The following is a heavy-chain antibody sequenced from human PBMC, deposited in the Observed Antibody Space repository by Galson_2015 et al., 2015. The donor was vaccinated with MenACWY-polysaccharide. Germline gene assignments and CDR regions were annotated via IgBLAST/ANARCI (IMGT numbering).Heavy chain of an antibody. CDR3: VRGGKYYYDSSGYLNWFDP. D-gene: IGHD3-22*01. J-gene: IGHJ5*02. V-gene: IGHV1-8*01. CDR2: MNPNSGNT. Sequence: SCKASGYTFSSYDINWVRQTTGQGLEWTGWMNPNSGNTGYAQKFQGRVTMTRNTSISIAYMELSSLRSEDTAVYYCVRGGKYYYDSSGYLNWFDPWGQGTLVLVSS. CDR1: GYTFSSYD.